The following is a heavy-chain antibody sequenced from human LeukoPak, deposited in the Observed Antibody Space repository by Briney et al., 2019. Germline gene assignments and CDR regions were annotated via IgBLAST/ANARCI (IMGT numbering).Heavy chain of an antibody. CDR3: ARDADGGNSRGDY. Sequence: ASVKVSCKASGYTFTSYAMNWVRRAPGQGLEWMGWINTNIGNPTYAQGFTGRFVFSLDTSVSTAYLQISSLKAEDTAVYYCARDADGGNSRGDYWGQGTLVAVSS. D-gene: IGHD4-23*01. V-gene: IGHV7-4-1*02. J-gene: IGHJ4*02. CDR2: INTNIGNP. CDR1: GYTFTSYA.